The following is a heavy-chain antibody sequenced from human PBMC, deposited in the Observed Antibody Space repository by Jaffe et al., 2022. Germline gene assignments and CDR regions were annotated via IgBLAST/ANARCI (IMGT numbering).Heavy chain of an antibody. D-gene: IGHD2-15*01. Sequence: EVQLLESGGGLVQPGGSLRLSCAASGFTFSSYAMSWVRQAPGKGLEWVSAISGSGGSTYYADSVKGRFTISRDNSKNTLYLQMNSLRAEDTAVYYCAKGNSLYCSGGSCFSDYWGQGTLVTVSS. CDR1: GFTFSSYA. V-gene: IGHV3-23*01. J-gene: IGHJ4*02. CDR2: ISGSGGST. CDR3: AKGNSLYCSGGSCFSDY.